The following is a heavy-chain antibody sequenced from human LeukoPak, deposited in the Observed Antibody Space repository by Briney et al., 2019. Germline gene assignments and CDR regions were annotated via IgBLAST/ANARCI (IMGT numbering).Heavy chain of an antibody. Sequence: SETLSLTCTASGGSTSSYYWSWIRQPPGKGLEWIGYIHYSGSTNYKSSLKSRVTISVDTSKNQFSLKLSSVTAADTAVYYCARDRWEVVVAATRSLYYYYYCMDVWGKGTTVTVS. J-gene: IGHJ6*03. CDR3: ARDRWEVVVAATRSLYYYYYCMDV. CDR1: GGSTSSYY. V-gene: IGHV4-59*12. CDR2: IHYSGST. D-gene: IGHD2-15*01.